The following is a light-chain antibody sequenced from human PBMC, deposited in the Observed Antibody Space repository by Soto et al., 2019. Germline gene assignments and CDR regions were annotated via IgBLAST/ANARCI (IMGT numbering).Light chain of an antibody. CDR1: SSDVGGYKY. Sequence: QSALTQPPSASGSPGQSVTISCTGTSSDVGGYKYVSWYQQHPDKAPKLMIFEVNKRPSGVTDRFSGSKSGNTASLTVSGLQAEDEAAYYCSSYAGINNLGVFGTGTKVTVL. CDR2: EVN. CDR3: SSYAGINNLGV. J-gene: IGLJ1*01. V-gene: IGLV2-8*01.